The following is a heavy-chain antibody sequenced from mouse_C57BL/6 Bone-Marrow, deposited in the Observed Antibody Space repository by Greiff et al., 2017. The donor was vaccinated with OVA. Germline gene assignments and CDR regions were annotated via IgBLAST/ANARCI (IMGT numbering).Heavy chain of an antibody. J-gene: IGHJ3*01. Sequence: VQLQQSGAELVMPGASVKLSCKASGYTFTSYWMHWVKQRPGQGLEWIGEIDPSDSYTNYNQKFKGKSTLTVDKSSSTAYMQLSSLTSEDSAVYYCARSRHYYGSSYPLAYWGQGTLVTVSA. D-gene: IGHD1-1*01. V-gene: IGHV1-69*01. CDR1: GYTFTSYW. CDR2: IDPSDSYT. CDR3: ARSRHYYGSSYPLAY.